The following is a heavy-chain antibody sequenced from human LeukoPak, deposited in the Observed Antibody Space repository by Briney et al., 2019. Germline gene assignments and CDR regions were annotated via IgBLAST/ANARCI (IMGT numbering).Heavy chain of an antibody. CDR1: GFTFSSNW. CDR2: IKQDGSEK. V-gene: IGHV3-7*01. CDR3: ARGYYYGSGSYYFDY. Sequence: GGSLRLSCAASGFTFSSNWMSWVRQAPGKGLEWVANIKQDGSEKFYVDSVRGRFTISRDNAKNSLYLQMNSLRAEATAVYYCARGYYYGSGSYYFDYWGQGTLVTVSS. J-gene: IGHJ4*02. D-gene: IGHD3-10*01.